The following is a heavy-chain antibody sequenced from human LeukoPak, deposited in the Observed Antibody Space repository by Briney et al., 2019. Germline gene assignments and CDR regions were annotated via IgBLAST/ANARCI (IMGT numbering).Heavy chain of an antibody. J-gene: IGHJ1*01. V-gene: IGHV4-31*03. D-gene: IGHD2-2*01. CDR2: IYHSGST. CDR1: GGSISSGSYY. CDR3: ARGPAATLHFQH. Sequence: SETLSLTCTVSGGSISSGSYYWSWIRQHPGKGLEWIGYIYHSGSTYYNPSLKSRVTMSVDTSRNQFSLRLSSVTAADTAMYYCARGPAATLHFQHWGQGTLVTVSS.